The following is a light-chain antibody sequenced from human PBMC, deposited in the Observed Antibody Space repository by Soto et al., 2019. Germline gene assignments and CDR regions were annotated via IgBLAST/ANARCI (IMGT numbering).Light chain of an antibody. Sequence: QSALTQPASVSGSPGQSITISCTGTSNDVGGYNYVSWYQQYPGKAPKLMIYDVSNRPSGVSNRFSGSKSGNTDSLTISGLQAEDEADYYYSSYTSSSYTSSSTLSVFGTGTKLTVL. CDR3: SSYTSSSYTSSSTLSV. V-gene: IGLV2-14*01. J-gene: IGLJ1*01. CDR2: DVS. CDR1: SNDVGGYNY.